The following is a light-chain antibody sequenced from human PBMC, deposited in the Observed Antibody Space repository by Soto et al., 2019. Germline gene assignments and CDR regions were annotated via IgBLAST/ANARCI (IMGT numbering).Light chain of an antibody. Sequence: IQMSHSPSSLSASVLYRVTITFLASQGIGNYLAWYQQKPGKAPKLLIYAASSLQSGVPSRFSGSGSGTEFTLTISSLQPEDFATYYCQQLNSYPPWTFGQGTKVDI. V-gene: IGKV1-17*01. CDR2: AAS. CDR1: QGIGNY. CDR3: QQLNSYPPWT. J-gene: IGKJ1*01.